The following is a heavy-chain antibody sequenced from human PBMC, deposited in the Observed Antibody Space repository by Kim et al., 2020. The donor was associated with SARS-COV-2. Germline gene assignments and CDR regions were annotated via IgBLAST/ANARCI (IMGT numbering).Heavy chain of an antibody. CDR3: ARDPKRGYSYGWGAFDI. CDR2: ISYDGSNK. V-gene: IGHV3-30-3*01. J-gene: IGHJ3*02. D-gene: IGHD5-18*01. CDR1: GFTFSSYA. Sequence: GGSLRLSCAASGFTFSSYAMHWVRQAPGKGLEWVALISYDGSNKYYADSVKGRFTISRDNSKNTLYLQMNSLRGEDTAVYYCARDPKRGYSYGWGAFDIWGQGTMVTVSS.